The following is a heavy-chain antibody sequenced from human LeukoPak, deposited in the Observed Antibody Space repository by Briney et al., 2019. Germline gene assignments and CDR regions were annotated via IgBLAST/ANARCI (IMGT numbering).Heavy chain of an antibody. CDR1: GGSLSTDNW. CDR3: ASQLGGTTFH. J-gene: IGHJ4*02. V-gene: IGHV4-4*02. CDR2: IHHSGST. Sequence: SETLSLTCAVSGGSLSTDNWWTWVRQPPGKGLEWIGEIHHSGSTNYNPSLKSRVTISLDTSKSQFSLRLNSVSAAETAVYYCASQLGGTTFHWGQGILVTVSS. D-gene: IGHD1/OR15-1a*01.